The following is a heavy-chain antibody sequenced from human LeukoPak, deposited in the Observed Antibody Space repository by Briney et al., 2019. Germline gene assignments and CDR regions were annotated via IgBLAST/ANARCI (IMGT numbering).Heavy chain of an antibody. CDR3: ARAPQGSSWFHLQH. D-gene: IGHD6-13*01. V-gene: IGHV3-48*01. Sequence: GGSLRLSCAASGFTFSSYSMNWVRQAPGKGLEWVSYISSSSSTIYYADSVKGRFTISRDNSKNTLYLQMNSLSAEDTAVYYCARAPQGSSWFHLQHWGQGTLVTVSS. J-gene: IGHJ1*01. CDR2: ISSSSSTI. CDR1: GFTFSSYS.